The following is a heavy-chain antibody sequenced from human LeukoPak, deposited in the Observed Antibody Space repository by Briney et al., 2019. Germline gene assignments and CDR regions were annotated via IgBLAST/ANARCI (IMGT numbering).Heavy chain of an antibody. CDR1: GFTFSSYW. Sequence: GGSLRLSCAASGFTFSSYWMSWVRQAPGKGLEWVANIKQDGSEKYYVDSVKGRFTISRDNAKNSLYLQMNSLRAEDTAVYYCARHGAGIAAPAPRYWGQRTLVTVSS. J-gene: IGHJ4*02. D-gene: IGHD6-13*01. V-gene: IGHV3-7*03. CDR3: ARHGAGIAAPAPRY. CDR2: IKQDGSEK.